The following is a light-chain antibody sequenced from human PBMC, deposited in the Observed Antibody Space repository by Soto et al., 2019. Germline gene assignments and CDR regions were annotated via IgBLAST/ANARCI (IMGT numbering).Light chain of an antibody. J-gene: IGLJ2*01. Sequence: QSALTQPASVSGSPGQSITISCTGTSSDVGGYNYVSWYQQHPGKAPKLMIYEVSNRPSGVSNRFSGSKSGNTASLTISGLQAEDEADYYCSSSTSSATLLFGGGTKVTVL. CDR1: SSDVGGYNY. CDR3: SSSTSSATLL. CDR2: EVS. V-gene: IGLV2-14*01.